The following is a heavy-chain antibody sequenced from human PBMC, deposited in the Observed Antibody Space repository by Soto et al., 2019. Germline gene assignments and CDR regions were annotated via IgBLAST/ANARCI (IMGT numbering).Heavy chain of an antibody. Sequence: ASVKVSCKASGYTFTSYAMHWVRQAPGQRLEWMGWINAGNGNTKYSQKFQGRVTITRDTSASTAYMELSSLRSEDTAAYYCAGPYSSSPRLYGMDVWGQGTTVTVSS. V-gene: IGHV1-3*01. CDR1: GYTFTSYA. CDR3: AGPYSSSPRLYGMDV. D-gene: IGHD6-6*01. J-gene: IGHJ6*02. CDR2: INAGNGNT.